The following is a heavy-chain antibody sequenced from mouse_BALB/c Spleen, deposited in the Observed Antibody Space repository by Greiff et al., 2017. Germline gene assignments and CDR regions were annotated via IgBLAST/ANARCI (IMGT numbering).Heavy chain of an antibody. CDR3: ARKAVYYYGSSYDYAMDY. CDR1: GYTFTSYW. Sequence: VKLMESGAELAKPGASVKMSCKASGYTFTSYWMHWVKQRPGQGLEWIGYINPSTGYTEYNQKFKDKATLTADKSSSTAYMQLSSLTSEDSAVYYCARKAVYYYGSSYDYAMDYWGQGTSVTVSS. CDR2: INPSTGYT. V-gene: IGHV1-7*01. D-gene: IGHD1-1*01. J-gene: IGHJ4*01.